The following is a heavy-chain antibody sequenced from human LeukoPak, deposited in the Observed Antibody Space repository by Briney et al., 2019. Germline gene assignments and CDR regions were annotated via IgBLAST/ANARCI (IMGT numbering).Heavy chain of an antibody. D-gene: IGHD2-2*01. V-gene: IGHV3-23*01. CDR1: GFTFSSYA. Sequence: PGGSLRLSCAASGFTFSSYAMSWVRQAPGKSLEWVSGIGGSGSRTYYADSVKGRFTISRDNSKNTLYLQMNSLRAEDTAVYYCARAPSAYCSSTSCEGGYWGQGTLVTVSS. J-gene: IGHJ4*02. CDR3: ARAPSAYCSSTSCEGGY. CDR2: IGGSGSRT.